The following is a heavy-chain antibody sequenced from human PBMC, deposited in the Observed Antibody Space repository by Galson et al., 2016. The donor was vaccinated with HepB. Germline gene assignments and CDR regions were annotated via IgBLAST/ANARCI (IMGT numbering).Heavy chain of an antibody. V-gene: IGHV5-51*01. D-gene: IGHD3-10*01. CDR3: ARRSSDALDI. CDR1: GYSFSTYW. CDR2: IYPGDSDT. Sequence: QSGAEVKKPGESLKISCKGSGYSFSTYWIGWVRQMPGKGLEWMGIIYPGDSDTRYSPSFQGQVTISADKSISAAYLQWNSLKASDTAIYYCARRSSDALDIWGQGTMVTVSS. J-gene: IGHJ3*02.